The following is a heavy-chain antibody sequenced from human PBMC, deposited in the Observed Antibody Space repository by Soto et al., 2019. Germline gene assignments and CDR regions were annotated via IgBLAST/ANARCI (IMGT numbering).Heavy chain of an antibody. D-gene: IGHD5-12*01. Sequence: SCAASGFSFTNYAIHWVRQAPGEGLDWVAFISNDGSKQYYADSVKGRFTISRDNSKNMLYLQMNSLRPEDTAVYYCARVGYSRSSGGAFDIWGQGTTVTVSS. CDR2: ISNDGSKQ. V-gene: IGHV3-30-3*01. CDR3: ARVGYSRSSGGAFDI. J-gene: IGHJ3*02. CDR1: GFSFTNYA.